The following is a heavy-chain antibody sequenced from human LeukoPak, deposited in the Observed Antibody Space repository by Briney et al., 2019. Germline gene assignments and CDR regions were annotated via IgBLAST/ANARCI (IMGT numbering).Heavy chain of an antibody. CDR3: ARRIVATRGFDY. CDR2: IYYSGST. CDR1: GGSISSSSYY. D-gene: IGHD2-21*01. J-gene: IGHJ4*02. V-gene: IGHV4-39*01. Sequence: SETLSLTCTVSGGSISSSSYYWGWIRQPPGKGLEWIGSIYYSGSTYYNPSLKSRVTISVDTSKNQFSLKLSSVTAADTAVYYCARRIVATRGFDYWGQGTLVTVSS.